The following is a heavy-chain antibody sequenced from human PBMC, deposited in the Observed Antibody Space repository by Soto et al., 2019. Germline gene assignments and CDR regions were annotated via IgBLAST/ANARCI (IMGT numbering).Heavy chain of an antibody. D-gene: IGHD5-18*01. J-gene: IGHJ4*02. V-gene: IGHV4-61*01. CDR1: GGSVSSGSYY. CDR2: IYYSGST. Sequence: SETLSLTCTVSGGSVSSGSYYWSWIRQPPGKGLEWIGYIYYSGSTNYNPSLKSRVTISVDTSKNQFSLKLSSVTAADTAVYYCARADPLGLPFDYWGQGTLVTVSS. CDR3: ARADPLGLPFDY.